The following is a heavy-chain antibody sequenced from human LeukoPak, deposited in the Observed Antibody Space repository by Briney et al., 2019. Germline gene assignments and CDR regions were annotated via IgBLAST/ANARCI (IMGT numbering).Heavy chain of an antibody. V-gene: IGHV3-23*01. CDR3: AKDGVLGRGDFWFDL. CDR2: ISGRGGST. J-gene: IGHJ2*01. D-gene: IGHD3-3*01. Sequence: GGSLRLSCAASGFTFSSYAMSWVRQAPGKGLEWVSAISGRGGSTYYADSVKGRFTISRDNSKNTLYLQMNSLRAEDTAVYYCAKDGVLGRGDFWFDLWGRGTLVTVSS. CDR1: GFTFSSYA.